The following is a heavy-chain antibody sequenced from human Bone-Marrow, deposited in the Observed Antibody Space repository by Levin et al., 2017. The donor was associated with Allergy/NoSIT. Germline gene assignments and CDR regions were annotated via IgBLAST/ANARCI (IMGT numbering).Heavy chain of an antibody. D-gene: IGHD1-1*01. CDR2: IYHTVST. CDR1: GGSIINGGYS. J-gene: IGHJ4*02. CDR3: ARANDGALDY. V-gene: IGHV4-30-2*01. Sequence: SQTLSLTCAVSGGSIINGGYSWNWIRQPPGKGLEWIGYIYHTVSTHYNPSLKSRVTISVDMSENQFSLKLSSVTAADTAVYYCARANDGALDYWGQGTLVTVSS.